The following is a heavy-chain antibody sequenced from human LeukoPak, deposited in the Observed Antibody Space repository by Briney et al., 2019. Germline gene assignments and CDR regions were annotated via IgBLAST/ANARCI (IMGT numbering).Heavy chain of an antibody. CDR1: GGTFSTYA. V-gene: IGHV1-69*01. J-gene: IGHJ3*02. CDR3: ARVFAMATITYAFDI. D-gene: IGHD5-24*01. CDR2: IIPIFVTA. Sequence: ASVKVSCKASGGTFSTYAINWVRQAPGQGLEWMGGIIPIFVTANYAQKFQGRVTITADESTSTAYMELSSLRSEDTAVYYCARVFAMATITYAFDIWGQGTMVTVSS.